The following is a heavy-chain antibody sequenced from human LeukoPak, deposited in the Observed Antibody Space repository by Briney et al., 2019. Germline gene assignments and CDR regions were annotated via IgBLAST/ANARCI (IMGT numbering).Heavy chain of an antibody. D-gene: IGHD3-22*01. CDR1: GGSISSGGYY. J-gene: IGHJ4*02. CDR2: IYYSGST. CDR3: ARDRSYYDSSGYCVGFDY. Sequence: SETLSLTCTVSGGSISSGGYYWSWIRQHPGKGLGWIGYIYYSGSTYYNPSLKSRVTISVDTSKNQFSLKLSSVTAADTAVYYCARDRSYYDSSGYCVGFDYWGQGTLVTVSS. V-gene: IGHV4-31*03.